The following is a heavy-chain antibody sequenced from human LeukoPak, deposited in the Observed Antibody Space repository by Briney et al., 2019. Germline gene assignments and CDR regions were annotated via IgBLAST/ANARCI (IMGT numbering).Heavy chain of an antibody. D-gene: IGHD5-24*01. J-gene: IGHJ4*02. CDR3: ARTMAF. CDR1: GYTFTTYG. V-gene: IGHV1-18*01. CDR2: ISTYNGDT. Sequence: ASVKVSCKASGYTFTTYGISWLRQAPGQGLEWMGWISTYNGDTNYAQKLQGRVTLTTDTSTSTVYMELRSLRSDDTAVYYCARTMAFWGQGTLVAVSS.